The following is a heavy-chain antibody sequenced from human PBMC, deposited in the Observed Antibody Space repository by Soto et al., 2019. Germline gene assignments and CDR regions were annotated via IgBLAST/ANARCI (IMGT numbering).Heavy chain of an antibody. J-gene: IGHJ6*02. V-gene: IGHV3-23*01. Sequence: EVHLLESGGDLVQPGGSLRLSCTASGLTFSTYAMSWVRQAQGKGLEWVSAIGGSGTGGRSYYADSVKGGFTIPRDNSKNTVYLQMNSSRADDPAVYYRAKSPGGLDGYNSDYYGMDVWGQGTTVTVSS. CDR1: GLTFSTYA. CDR3: AKSPGGLDGYNSDYYGMDV. D-gene: IGHD5-12*01. CDR2: IGGSGTGGRS.